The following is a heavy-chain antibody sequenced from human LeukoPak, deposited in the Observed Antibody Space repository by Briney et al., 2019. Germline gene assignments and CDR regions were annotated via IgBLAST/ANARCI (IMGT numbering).Heavy chain of an antibody. V-gene: IGHV1-69*05. CDR1: GGTFSSYA. D-gene: IGHD4-23*01. CDR3: AIHAGGGNVPRLDY. CDR2: IIPIFGTA. Sequence: SVKVSCKASGGTFSSYAISWVRQAPGQGLEWMGGIIPIFGTANYAQKFQGRVTMTRDTSTSTVFMELSSLRSEDTALYYCAIHAGGGNVPRLDYWGQGTLVTVSS. J-gene: IGHJ4*02.